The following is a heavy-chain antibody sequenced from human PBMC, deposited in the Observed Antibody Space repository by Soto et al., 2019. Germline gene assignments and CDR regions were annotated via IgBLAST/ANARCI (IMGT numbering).Heavy chain of an antibody. D-gene: IGHD1-26*01. J-gene: IGHJ4*02. CDR3: ARGRGVYSGSHYFDY. CDR2: INHSGST. Sequence: GALSLTCADYGGSFSGYYRSWIRQPPGKGLEWIGEINHSGSTNYNPSLKSRVTVSEDTSKNQFSLKLNSVTDADTAVYYCARGRGVYSGSHYFDYWGQGTLVTVSS. V-gene: IGHV4-34*01. CDR1: GGSFSGYY.